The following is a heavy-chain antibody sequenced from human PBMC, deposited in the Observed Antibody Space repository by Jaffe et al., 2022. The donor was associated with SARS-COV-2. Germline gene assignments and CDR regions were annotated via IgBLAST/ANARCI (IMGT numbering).Heavy chain of an antibody. Sequence: QVQLQESGPGLVKPSETLSLTCTVSGGSISSYYWSWIRQPPGKGLEWIGYIYYSGSTNYNPSLKSRVTISVDTSKNQFSLKLSSVTAADTAVYYCARVYCGGDCLELDAFDIWGQGTMVTVSS. CDR3: ARVYCGGDCLELDAFDI. J-gene: IGHJ3*02. D-gene: IGHD2-21*02. CDR2: IYYSGST. V-gene: IGHV4-59*01. CDR1: GGSISSYY.